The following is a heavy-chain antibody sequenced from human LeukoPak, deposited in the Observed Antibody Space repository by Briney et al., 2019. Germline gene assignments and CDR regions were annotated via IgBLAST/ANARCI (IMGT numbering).Heavy chain of an antibody. D-gene: IGHD3-9*01. J-gene: IGHJ3*02. CDR3: VKGPEYNILPGYKKNHGLDI. V-gene: IGHV3-30*02. CDR1: GLTFSRFG. CDR2: IRFDVKNR. Sequence: AGSLRLSCGVSGLTFSRFGMHWVRQAPGKGLGWVTFIRFDVKNRNFSDSVKGRFSVSRDNSKNTLYLHMRSLRPEDTAVYYCVKGPEYNILPGYKKNHGLDIWGQGTMVTVSS.